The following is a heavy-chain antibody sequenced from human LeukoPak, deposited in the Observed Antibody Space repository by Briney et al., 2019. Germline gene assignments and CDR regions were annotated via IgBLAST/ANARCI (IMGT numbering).Heavy chain of an antibody. CDR2: IWYDGSNK. D-gene: IGHD2-2*01. CDR3: ARFCSSTSCYYYYGMDV. Sequence: PGRSLRLSCAASGFTFSSYGMHWVRQAPGKGLEWVAVIWYDGSNKYYADSVKGRFTISRDNSKNTLYLQMNSLRAEDTAVYYCARFCSSTSCYYYYGMDVWGQGTTVTVSS. V-gene: IGHV3-33*01. CDR1: GFTFSSYG. J-gene: IGHJ6*02.